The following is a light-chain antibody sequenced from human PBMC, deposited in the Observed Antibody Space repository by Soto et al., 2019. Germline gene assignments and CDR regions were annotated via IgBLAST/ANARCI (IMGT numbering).Light chain of an antibody. J-gene: IGKJ1*01. CDR1: QSISSW. CDR3: QQYNSYSRT. CDR2: KAS. V-gene: IGKV1-5*03. Sequence: DIQMTQSPSTLSASVGDRVTITCRASQSISSWLAWYQQKPGKAPKLLIYKASSLESGVPSRFSGGGSGTEFTFPCSSRQPDDFATDYCQQYNSYSRTFGQGTKVVIK.